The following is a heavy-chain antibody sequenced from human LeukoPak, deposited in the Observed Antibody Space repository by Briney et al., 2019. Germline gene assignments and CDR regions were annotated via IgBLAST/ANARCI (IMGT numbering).Heavy chain of an antibody. J-gene: IGHJ3*02. Sequence: PGGSLRLSCAGSGFTFSSYSMHWVRQAPGKGLEWVSSISSSSIYIYYADSLKGRFTISRDNAKNSLSLQMNSLRAEDTAVYYCAGGRQNSGSYSDAFDIWGQGTVVTVSS. V-gene: IGHV3-21*01. CDR2: ISSSSIYI. CDR1: GFTFSSYS. D-gene: IGHD1-26*01. CDR3: AGGRQNSGSYSDAFDI.